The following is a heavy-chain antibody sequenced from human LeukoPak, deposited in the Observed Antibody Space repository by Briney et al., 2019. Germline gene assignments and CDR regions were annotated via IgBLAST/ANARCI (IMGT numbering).Heavy chain of an antibody. CDR3: AKGGYCSSSSCYYGWFEP. CDR2: TSAGGSST. D-gene: IGHD2-2*01. J-gene: IGHJ5*02. Sequence: GGSLRLSCAASGFSFSSYAMHWVRQAPGKGLEWVSTTSAGGSSTYYADSVNGRFTISRDNSKNTFYLQMNSLRAEDTAAYYCAKGGYCSSSSCYYGWFEPWGQGTLVNVCS. V-gene: IGHV3-23*01. CDR1: GFSFSSYA.